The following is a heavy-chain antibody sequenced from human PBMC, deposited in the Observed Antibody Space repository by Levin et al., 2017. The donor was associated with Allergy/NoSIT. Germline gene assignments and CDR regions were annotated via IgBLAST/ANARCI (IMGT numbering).Heavy chain of an antibody. CDR1: GGSISSGGYS. J-gene: IGHJ6*03. Sequence: SETLSLTCAVSGGSISSGGYSWSWIRQPPGKGLEWIGYIYHSGSTYYNPSLKSRVTISVDRSKNQFSLKLSSVTAADTAVYYCARGGDYYYYMDVWGKGTTFTVSS. CDR3: ARGGDYYYYMDV. D-gene: IGHD3-10*01. CDR2: IYHSGST. V-gene: IGHV4-30-2*01.